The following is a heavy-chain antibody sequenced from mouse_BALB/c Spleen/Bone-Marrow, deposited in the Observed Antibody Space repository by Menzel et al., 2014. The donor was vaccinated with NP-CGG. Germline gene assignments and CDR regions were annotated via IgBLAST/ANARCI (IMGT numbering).Heavy chain of an antibody. CDR1: GYAFTNYL. CDR2: INPGSGGT. V-gene: IGHV1-54*01. J-gene: IGHJ3*01. Sequence: QVQLKQSGAELVRPGTSVKVSCKASGYAFTNYLIEWVKQRPGQGLEWIGVINPGSGGTNYNEKFKGKATLTADKSSSTDYMQLSILTSDDSAVYFCARRDYSFAYWGQGTLVTVSA. CDR3: ARRDYSFAY. D-gene: IGHD2-13*01.